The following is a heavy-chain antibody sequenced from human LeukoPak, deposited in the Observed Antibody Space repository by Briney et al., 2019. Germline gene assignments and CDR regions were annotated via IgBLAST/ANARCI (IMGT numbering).Heavy chain of an antibody. Sequence: SETLSLTCTVSGGSMSSYYWSWIRQPPGKRLEWIGLIFGSGSTNYNPSFKSRVIISVDTSKDQFSLKLSSVTAADTAVYYCARHMWGYFDYWGQGTLVTVSS. V-gene: IGHV4-59*08. D-gene: IGHD1-26*01. CDR1: GGSMSSYY. CDR3: ARHMWGYFDY. CDR2: IFGSGST. J-gene: IGHJ4*02.